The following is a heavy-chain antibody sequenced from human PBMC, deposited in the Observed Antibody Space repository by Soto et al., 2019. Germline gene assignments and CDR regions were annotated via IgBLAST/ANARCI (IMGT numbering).Heavy chain of an antibody. CDR3: ARESYPEYYAMDV. Sequence: PSETLSLTCTVSGGSIGSGGYYWSWVRQRSGKGLEWIGYIYYSGSTYYNPSLKSRLTISIDTSKSQFSLNLSSVTAADTAVYYCARESYPEYYAMDVWGQGTSVTGSS. J-gene: IGHJ6*02. D-gene: IGHD2-2*02. CDR1: GGSIGSGGYY. V-gene: IGHV4-31*03. CDR2: IYYSGST.